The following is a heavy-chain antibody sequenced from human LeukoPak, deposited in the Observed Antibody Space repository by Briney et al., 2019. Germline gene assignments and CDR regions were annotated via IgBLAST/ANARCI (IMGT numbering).Heavy chain of an antibody. V-gene: IGHV3-48*03. CDR3: VRATYYYDSSGYPFLDY. CDR2: ISSSGSTI. CDR1: GFTFSSYE. Sequence: PGGSLRLSCAASGFTFSSYEMNWVRQAPGKGLEWVSYISSSGSTIYYADSVKGRFTISRDNAKNSLYLQMNSLRAEDTAVYYCVRATYYYDSSGYPFLDYWGQGTLVTVSS. J-gene: IGHJ4*02. D-gene: IGHD3-22*01.